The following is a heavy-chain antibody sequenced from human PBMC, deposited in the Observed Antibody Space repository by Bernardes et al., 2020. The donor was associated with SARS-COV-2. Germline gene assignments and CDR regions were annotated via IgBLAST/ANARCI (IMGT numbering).Heavy chain of an antibody. Sequence: GGSLRLSCAASDFTFNMSGIHWVRQAPGKGLEWVAGLSYNGNSQYYADSVKGRFTISRDTFRNMVFLQMNSLRADDTAVYYCARALFVKTPFHHWGQGTLVTV. CDR1: DFTFNMSG. J-gene: IGHJ4*02. CDR3: ARALFVKTPFHH. D-gene: IGHD3-10*02. V-gene: IGHV3-30*03. CDR2: LSYNGNSQ.